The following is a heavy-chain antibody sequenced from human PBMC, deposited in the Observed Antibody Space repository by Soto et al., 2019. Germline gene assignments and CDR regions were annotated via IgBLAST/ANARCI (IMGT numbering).Heavy chain of an antibody. CDR2: INPNSGGT. D-gene: IGHD3-9*01. V-gene: IGHV1-2*02. Sequence: ASVKVSCKASGYTFTGYYMHWVRQAPGQGLEWMGWINPNSGGTNYAQKFQGRVTMTRDTSISTAYMELSRLRSDDTAVYYCATEGSYDILTGYPRPLDYWGPGTLVTVSS. CDR3: ATEGSYDILTGYPRPLDY. J-gene: IGHJ4*02. CDR1: GYTFTGYY.